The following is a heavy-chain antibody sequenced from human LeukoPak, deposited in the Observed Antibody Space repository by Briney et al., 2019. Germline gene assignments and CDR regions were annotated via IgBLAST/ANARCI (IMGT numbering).Heavy chain of an antibody. J-gene: IGHJ4*02. D-gene: IGHD5-18*01. CDR2: ISYDGSNK. CDR1: GFTFSSYA. Sequence: PGGSLRLSCAASGFTFSSYAMHWVRQAPGKGLEWVAVISYDGSNKYYADSVKGRFTISRDNSKNTLYLQMNSLRAEDTAVYYCARDSGYSYGYRAFDYWGQGTLVTVSS. CDR3: ARDSGYSYGYRAFDY. V-gene: IGHV3-30-3*01.